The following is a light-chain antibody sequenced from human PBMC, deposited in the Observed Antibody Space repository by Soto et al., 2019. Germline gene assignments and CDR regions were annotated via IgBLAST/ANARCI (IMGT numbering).Light chain of an antibody. CDR3: QQYYSSPYT. CDR1: QTLLYSSDNSNY. J-gene: IGKJ2*01. V-gene: IGKV4-1*01. CDR2: WAS. Sequence: DIVMTQSPDSLAVTLGERATIKCKSSQTLLYSSDNSNYLSWYQQKPGQPPRLLFYWASTRESGVPDRFSGSGSGTDLTLTISCLQADDVAVYYCQQYYSSPYTFGQGTKLEI.